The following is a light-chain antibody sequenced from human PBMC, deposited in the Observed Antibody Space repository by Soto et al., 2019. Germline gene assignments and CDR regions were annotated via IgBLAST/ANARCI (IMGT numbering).Light chain of an antibody. Sequence: QSVLTQPPSVSGAPGQRVTISCTGSSFNIGAGYDVHWYQQLPGTAPKLLIYGNNNRPSGVPDRFSGSKSGTSASLAITGLKAEDEADYYCQSYDSSLSGYVVFGGGTKLTVL. J-gene: IGLJ2*01. V-gene: IGLV1-40*01. CDR3: QSYDSSLSGYVV. CDR1: SFNIGAGYD. CDR2: GNN.